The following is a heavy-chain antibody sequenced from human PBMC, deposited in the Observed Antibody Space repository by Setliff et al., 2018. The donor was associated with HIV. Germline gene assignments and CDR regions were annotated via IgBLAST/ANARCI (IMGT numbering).Heavy chain of an antibody. Sequence: LVNPTQTLTLTCTFSGFSLTTSGMRVSWIRQPPGKALEWLARIDWDDDEFYNTSLKTRLTISKDTSKNQVVLTMTNMDPVDTATYYCARMRSDASGLFDYWGQGTLVTVSS. CDR3: ARMRSDASGLFDY. J-gene: IGHJ4*02. CDR2: IDWDDDE. CDR1: GFSLTTSGMR. V-gene: IGHV2-70*04. D-gene: IGHD5-12*01.